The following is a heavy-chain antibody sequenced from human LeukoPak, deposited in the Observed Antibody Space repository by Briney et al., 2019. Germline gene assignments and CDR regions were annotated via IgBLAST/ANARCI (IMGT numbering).Heavy chain of an antibody. Sequence: GGSLRLSCAASGFTFSSYGMHWVRQAPGKGLEWVAVIWYDGSNKYYADSVKGRVTISRDNSKNTLYLQMNSLRAEDTAVYYCARGYYYGSGSYWSDYWGQGTLVTVSS. CDR1: GFTFSSYG. CDR3: ARGYYYGSGSYWSDY. J-gene: IGHJ4*02. D-gene: IGHD3-10*01. V-gene: IGHV3-33*01. CDR2: IWYDGSNK.